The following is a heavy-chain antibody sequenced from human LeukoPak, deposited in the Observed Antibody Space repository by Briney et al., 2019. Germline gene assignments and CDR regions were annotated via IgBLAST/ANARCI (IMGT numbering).Heavy chain of an antibody. J-gene: IGHJ5*02. CDR2: IYSSGST. CDR1: GGSITGYY. CDR3: ARDVGYCSSTSCGNNWFDP. Sequence: NPSETLSLTCTVSGGSITGYYWSWVRQPAGKGLEWIGRIYSSGSTNYNPSLKSRVTMSVDTSKNQFSLKLGSVTAADTAVYYCARDVGYCSSTSCGNNWFDPWGQGTLVTVSS. D-gene: IGHD2-2*01. V-gene: IGHV4-4*07.